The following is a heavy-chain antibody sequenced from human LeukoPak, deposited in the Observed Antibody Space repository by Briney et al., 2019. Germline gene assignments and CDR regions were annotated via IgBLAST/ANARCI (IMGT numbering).Heavy chain of an antibody. D-gene: IGHD6-13*01. J-gene: IGHJ4*02. Sequence: PGGSLRLFCAASGFTFSSYGMHWVRQAPGKGLEWVAVIWYDGSNKYYADSVKGRFTISRDNSKNTLYLQMNSLRAEDTAVYYCARDLVTAAGYFDYWGQGTLVTVSS. V-gene: IGHV3-33*01. CDR3: ARDLVTAAGYFDY. CDR1: GFTFSSYG. CDR2: IWYDGSNK.